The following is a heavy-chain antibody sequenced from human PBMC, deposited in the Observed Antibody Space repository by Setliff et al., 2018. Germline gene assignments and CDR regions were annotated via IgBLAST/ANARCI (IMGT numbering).Heavy chain of an antibody. D-gene: IGHD4-17*01. V-gene: IGHV4-59*12. CDR2: ISSGST. Sequence: PSETLSLTCTVSGGSISVYYWTWFRQPPGKGLEWIGYISSGSTNYNPSLKSRVTISVDTSKNQFSLKLSSVTAADTAVYYCARDPLTTNRRRAFDIWGQGTMVTVSS. CDR3: ARDPLTTNRRRAFDI. J-gene: IGHJ3*02. CDR1: GGSISVYY.